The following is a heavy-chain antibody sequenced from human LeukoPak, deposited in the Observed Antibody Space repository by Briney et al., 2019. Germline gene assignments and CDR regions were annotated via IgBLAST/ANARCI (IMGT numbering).Heavy chain of an antibody. CDR3: ARDVRRGLRFNNTYPYFGMDV. J-gene: IGHJ6*04. D-gene: IGHD3-3*01. CDR1: GGPINFY. Sequence: PSETLSLTCSVSGGPINFYWSWIRQSPGKGLEWIGCVHQNGSASYKSSLQRRVTMSVDTSKRQVSLMLNSVTAADTAVYYCARDVRRGLRFNNTYPYFGMDVWGKGTTVIVSA. CDR2: VHQNGSA. V-gene: IGHV4-59*01.